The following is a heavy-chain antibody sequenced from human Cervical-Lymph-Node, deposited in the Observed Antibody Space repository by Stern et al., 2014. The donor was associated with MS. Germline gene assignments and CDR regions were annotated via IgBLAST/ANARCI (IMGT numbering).Heavy chain of an antibody. V-gene: IGHV7-4-1*02. CDR1: GYTFNTHS. J-gene: IGHJ5*02. CDR3: TRGTTMVRGRFDP. Sequence: DQLVESGSELKKPGASVRVSCKTSGYTFNTHSVNWVRQAPGQGLAWMGWINTKTGNPTYAQGFRGRFVFSLDASVRTAYLEISVLKADDTAVYYCTRGTTMVRGRFDPWGQGTPVTVSS. D-gene: IGHD3-10*01. CDR2: INTKTGNP.